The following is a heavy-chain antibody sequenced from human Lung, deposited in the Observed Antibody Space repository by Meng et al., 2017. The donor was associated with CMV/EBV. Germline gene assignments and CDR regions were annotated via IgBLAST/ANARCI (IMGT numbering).Heavy chain of an antibody. CDR1: GGTFSSYA. J-gene: IGHJ5*02. CDR3: ARGTTSRYCSSTSCYRGAGFDP. CDR2: IIPIFGTA. D-gene: IGHD2-2*02. Sequence: SXXVSCKASGGTFSSYAISWVRQAPGQGLEWMGGIIPIFGTANYAQKFQGRVTITTDESTSTAYMELSSLRSEDTAVYYCARGTTSRYCSSTSCYRGAGFDPWGQGTVVTVSS. V-gene: IGHV1-69*05.